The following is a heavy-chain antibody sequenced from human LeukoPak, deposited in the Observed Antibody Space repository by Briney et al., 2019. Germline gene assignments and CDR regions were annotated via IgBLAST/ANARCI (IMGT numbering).Heavy chain of an antibody. CDR2: IYYSGST. D-gene: IGHD1-26*01. V-gene: IGHV4-39*07. CDR1: GGSISSSSYY. CDR3: ARVPDSGSLLFDY. Sequence: PSETLSLTCTVSGGSISSSSYYWGWIRQPPGKGLEWIGGIYYSGSTYYNPSLKSRVTISVDTSKNQFSLKLSSVTAADTAVYYCARVPDSGSLLFDYWGQGTLVTVSS. J-gene: IGHJ4*02.